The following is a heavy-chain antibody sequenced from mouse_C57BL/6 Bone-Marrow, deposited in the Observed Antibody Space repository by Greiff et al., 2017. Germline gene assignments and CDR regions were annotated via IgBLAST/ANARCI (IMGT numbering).Heavy chain of an antibody. CDR2: IYPSDSET. J-gene: IGHJ4*01. Sequence: QVQLQQPGAELVRPGSSVKLSCKASGYTFTSYWMDWVKQRPGQGLEWIGNIYPSDSETHYNQKFKDKATLTVDKSSSTAYMQLSSLTSEDSAVYYCARLGLPTMITNFYYAMDYWGQGTSVTVSS. D-gene: IGHD2-4*01. CDR1: GYTFTSYW. CDR3: ARLGLPTMITNFYYAMDY. V-gene: IGHV1-61*01.